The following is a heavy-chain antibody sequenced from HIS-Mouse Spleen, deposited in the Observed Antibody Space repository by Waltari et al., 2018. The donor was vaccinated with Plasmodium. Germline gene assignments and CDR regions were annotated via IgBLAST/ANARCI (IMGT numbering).Heavy chain of an antibody. V-gene: IGHV3-21*01. CDR1: GFTFRSYS. Sequence: EVQLVESGGGLVKPGGSLRLSCAASGFTFRSYSRNWVRQAPGKGLEWVSSISSSSSYIYYADSVKGRFTISRDNAKNSLYLQMNSLRAEDTAVYYCAREDILTGYYNDYWYFDLWGRGTLVTVSS. CDR3: AREDILTGYYNDYWYFDL. CDR2: ISSSSSYI. D-gene: IGHD3-9*01. J-gene: IGHJ2*01.